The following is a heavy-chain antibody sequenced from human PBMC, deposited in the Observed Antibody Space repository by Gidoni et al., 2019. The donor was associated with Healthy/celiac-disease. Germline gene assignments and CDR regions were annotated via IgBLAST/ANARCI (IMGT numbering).Heavy chain of an antibody. CDR1: GGPLSSSSYH. CDR3: ARHRLDYDFWSGRSESGYFDL. CDR2: IYYSGST. V-gene: IGHV4-39*01. Sequence: QLQLQESGPGLVKPSETLSLTCTVHGGPLSSSSYHWGWTRQPPGKGLEWIGSIYYSGSTYYDPSLKSRVTISVDTSKNQFSLKLSSVTAADTAVYYCARHRLDYDFWSGRSESGYFDLWGRGTLVTVSS. D-gene: IGHD3-3*01. J-gene: IGHJ2*01.